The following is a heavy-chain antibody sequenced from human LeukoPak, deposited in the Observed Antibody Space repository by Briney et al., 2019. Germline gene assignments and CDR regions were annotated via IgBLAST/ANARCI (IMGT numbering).Heavy chain of an antibody. CDR1: GFTFSRSA. CDR3: AKALTPITMIVVVTPFDY. D-gene: IGHD3-22*01. CDR2: ISYDGGNK. Sequence: GGSLRLSCAASGFTFSRSAMHWVRQAPGKGLEWVAIISYDGGNKYYADSVKGRFTISRDNSKNTLYLQMNSLRAEDTAVYYCAKALTPITMIVVVTPFDYWGQGTLVTVSS. V-gene: IGHV3-30*04. J-gene: IGHJ4*02.